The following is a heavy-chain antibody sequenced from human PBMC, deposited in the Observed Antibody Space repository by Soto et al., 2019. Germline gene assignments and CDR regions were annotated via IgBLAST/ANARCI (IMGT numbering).Heavy chain of an antibody. V-gene: IGHV3-64*01. Sequence: EVQLAESGGGLAQPGGSLRLSCEASGFTLSGYAMDWVRQAPGKGLEYVSGISSNGVGTYYANSVQGRFTISRDNSKKTVYLQMGSLRPEDMAVYYCARRARPDFYYMDVGGKGTTVTVSS. CDR2: ISSNGVGT. CDR1: GFTLSGYA. CDR3: ARRARPDFYYMDV. J-gene: IGHJ6*03. D-gene: IGHD6-6*01.